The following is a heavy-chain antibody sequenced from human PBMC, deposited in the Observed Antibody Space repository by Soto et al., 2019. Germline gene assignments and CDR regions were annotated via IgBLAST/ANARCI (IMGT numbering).Heavy chain of an antibody. CDR1: GFIFSGYI. Sequence: HPGGSLRLSCAASGFIFSGYIMNWVRQAPGKGLEWISYINSGSSSIYYSDSVKGRFTISRDDAKNSLFLQMNSLRAEDTAVYYCASSASPEAYWGHGTLVTVSS. D-gene: IGHD1-26*01. J-gene: IGHJ4*01. CDR2: INSGSSSI. CDR3: ASSASPEAY. V-gene: IGHV3-48*01.